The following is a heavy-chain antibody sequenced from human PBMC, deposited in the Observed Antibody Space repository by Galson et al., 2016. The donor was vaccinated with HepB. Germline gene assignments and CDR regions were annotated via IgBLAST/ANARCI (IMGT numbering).Heavy chain of an antibody. CDR3: ARVDGFGEPLYFDY. Sequence: SLRLSCAASGFTFSSYWVHWVRQAPGKGLVWVSRIESDESSTSYADSVKGRFTISRDNAKNTLYLQMNSLRAEDTAVYYCARVDGFGEPLYFDYWGQGTLVTVSS. CDR2: IESDESST. V-gene: IGHV3-74*01. CDR1: GFTFSSYW. J-gene: IGHJ4*02. D-gene: IGHD3-10*01.